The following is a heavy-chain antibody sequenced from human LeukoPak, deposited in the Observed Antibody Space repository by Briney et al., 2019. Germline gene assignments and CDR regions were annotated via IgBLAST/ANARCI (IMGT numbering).Heavy chain of an antibody. D-gene: IGHD2-21*01. CDR3: AKDWRTWDKCGGDCLDY. CDR2: IWYDGSNK. CDR1: GFTFSSYG. J-gene: IGHJ4*02. Sequence: GRSLRLSCAASGFTFSSYGMHWVRQAPGKGLEWVAVIWYDGSNKYYADSVKGRFTISRDNAKYSLYLQMNSLRAEDTAVYYCAKDWRTWDKCGGDCLDYWGQGTLVTVSS. V-gene: IGHV3-33*03.